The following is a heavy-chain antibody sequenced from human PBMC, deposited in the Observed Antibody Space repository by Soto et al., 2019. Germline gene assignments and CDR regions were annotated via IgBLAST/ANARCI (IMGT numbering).Heavy chain of an antibody. D-gene: IGHD3-22*01. CDR3: ARDPGYYDSSGYLGMDV. V-gene: IGHV1-69*13. Sequence: SVKVSCKAPGGTFSSYAISWVRQAPGQGLEWMGGIIPIFGTANYAQKFQGRVTITADESTSTAYMELSSLRSEDTAVYYCARDPGYYDSSGYLGMDVWGQGTTVTVSS. J-gene: IGHJ6*02. CDR1: GGTFSSYA. CDR2: IIPIFGTA.